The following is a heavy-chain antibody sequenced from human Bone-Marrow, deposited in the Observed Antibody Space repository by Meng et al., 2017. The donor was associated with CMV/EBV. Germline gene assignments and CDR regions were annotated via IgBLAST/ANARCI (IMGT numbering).Heavy chain of an antibody. D-gene: IGHD2-2*02. J-gene: IGHJ6*01. V-gene: IGHV1-8*01. CDR2: MNPNSGNT. CDR3: ARDDSEYCSSTSCYSLYGMDV. Sequence: ASVKVSCKASGYTFTSYDFNWVRQATGQGLEWMGWMNPNSGNTGYAQKFQGRVTMTRNTSISTAYMELSSLRSEDTAVYYCARDDSEYCSSTSCYSLYGMDVWGQGTTVTVSS. CDR1: GYTFTSYD.